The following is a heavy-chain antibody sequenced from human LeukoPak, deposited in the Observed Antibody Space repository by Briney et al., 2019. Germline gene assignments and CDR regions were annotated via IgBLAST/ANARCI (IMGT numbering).Heavy chain of an antibody. D-gene: IGHD2-21*01. J-gene: IGHJ4*02. CDR1: GFTFDDYG. CDR2: INWNGGGT. V-gene: IGHV3-20*04. Sequence: RSRGSLRLSCAVSGFTFDDYGSNWVRQRPGKGVERVSSINWNGGGTDYEDAVRGRFTISRDNANNSLYLQMNSLRAEHTAFYYCARDLWRAFDYWGQGTLVTVSS. CDR3: ARDLWRAFDY.